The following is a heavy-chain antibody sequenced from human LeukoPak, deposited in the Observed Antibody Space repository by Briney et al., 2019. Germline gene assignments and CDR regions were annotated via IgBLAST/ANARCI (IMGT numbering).Heavy chain of an antibody. Sequence: ASEKVSCKASGLTFHTSAMQWVRQARGQRLEWIGWIVLGSGNTVYSHKFHDRVIITRDRSTSTVYMELDSLGSEVTAVYYCAAQRGASLHDFWSTRLFDPCGQGTLVTVSS. CDR1: GLTFHTSA. V-gene: IGHV1-58*02. CDR3: AAQRGASLHDFWSTRLFDP. CDR2: IVLGSGNT. D-gene: IGHD3/OR15-3a*01. J-gene: IGHJ5*02.